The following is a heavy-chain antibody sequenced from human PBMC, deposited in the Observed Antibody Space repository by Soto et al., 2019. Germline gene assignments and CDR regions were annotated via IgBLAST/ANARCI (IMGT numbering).Heavy chain of an antibody. D-gene: IGHD3-10*01. J-gene: IGHJ3*02. CDR1: GYSISSGYY. CDR3: AREPGMVRVDAFDI. CDR2: IYHSGST. Sequence: SETLSLTCAVSGYSISSGYYWGWIRQPPGKGLEWIGSIYHSGSTYYNPSLKSRVTISVDTSKNQFSLKLSSVTAADTAVYYCAREPGMVRVDAFDIWGQGTMVT. V-gene: IGHV4-38-2*02.